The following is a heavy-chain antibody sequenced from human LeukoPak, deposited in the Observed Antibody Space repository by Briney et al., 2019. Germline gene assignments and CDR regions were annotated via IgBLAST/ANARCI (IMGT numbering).Heavy chain of an antibody. CDR3: AREVITVAYFDY. CDR1: GGSISSGGYY. V-gene: IGHV4-31*03. D-gene: IGHD4-23*01. J-gene: IGHJ4*02. Sequence: SETLSLTCTVSGGSISSGGYYWSWSRQHPGRGRERIVYIYYSGSTYYNPSLKSRVTISVDTSKNQFSLKLSSVTAADTAVYYCAREVITVAYFDYWGQGTLVTVSS. CDR2: IYYSGST.